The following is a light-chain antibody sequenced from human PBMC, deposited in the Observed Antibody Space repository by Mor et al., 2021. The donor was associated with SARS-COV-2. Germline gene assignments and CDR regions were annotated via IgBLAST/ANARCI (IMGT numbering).Light chain of an antibody. CDR2: N. CDR3: NSRVSSGIYVV. J-gene: IGLJ2*01. V-gene: IGLV3-19*01. Sequence: NNRPSGIPDRFSGSSSGHTASLTITGAQAEDEADYYCNSRVSSGIYVVFGGGTKLTVL.